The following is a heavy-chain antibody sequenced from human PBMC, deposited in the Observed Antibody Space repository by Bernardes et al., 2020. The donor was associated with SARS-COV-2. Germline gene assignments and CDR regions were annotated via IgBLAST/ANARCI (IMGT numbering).Heavy chain of an antibody. CDR3: AKLPVNLFCGVGSCGYFAP. Sequence: ASVKVSCKASGYTFTAYYLHWVRQAPGQGLEWMGWINPKNGGANYAQKFQGRVTMTRDTSINTAYLELTSLTSDDTAIYYCAKLPVNLFCGVGSCGYFAPWRQGTLVTVSS. J-gene: IGHJ5*02. CDR2: INPKNGGA. CDR1: GYTFTAYY. V-gene: IGHV1-2*02. D-gene: IGHD2-15*01.